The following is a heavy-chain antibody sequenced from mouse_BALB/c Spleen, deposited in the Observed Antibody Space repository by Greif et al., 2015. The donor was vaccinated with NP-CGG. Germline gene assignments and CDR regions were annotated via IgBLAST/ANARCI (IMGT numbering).Heavy chain of an antibody. J-gene: IGHJ3*01. CDR3: ARATYYYGSSPWFAY. V-gene: IGHV5-4*02. D-gene: IGHD1-1*01. CDR2: ISDGGSYT. CDR1: GFTFSDYY. Sequence: EVMLVESGGGLVKPGGSLKLSCAASGFTFSDYYMYWVRQTPEKRLEWVATISDGGSYTYYPDSVKGRFTISRDNAKNNLYLQMSSLKSEDTAMYYCARATYYYGSSPWFAYWGQGTLVTVSA.